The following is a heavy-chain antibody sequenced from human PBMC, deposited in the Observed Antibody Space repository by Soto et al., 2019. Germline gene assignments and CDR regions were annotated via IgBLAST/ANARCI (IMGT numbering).Heavy chain of an antibody. J-gene: IGHJ6*03. CDR1: GFILSDSY. Sequence: QVQLVESGGGLVKPGGSQRLSCAASGFILSDSYMSWIRQAPGKGLEWVSYIVGSTKYYADSVKGRFTISRDNAKNSLYLQMNSLRAEDTAVYYCARGRGYCSGSSCYLGYYYYMDVWGKGTTVTVSS. CDR2: IVGSTK. CDR3: ARGRGYCSGSSCYLGYYYYMDV. V-gene: IGHV3-11*01. D-gene: IGHD2-2*01.